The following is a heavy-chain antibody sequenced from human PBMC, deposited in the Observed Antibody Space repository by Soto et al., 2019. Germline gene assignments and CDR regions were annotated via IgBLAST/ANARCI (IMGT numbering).Heavy chain of an antibody. V-gene: IGHV3-48*02. J-gene: IGHJ5*02. CDR2: ISSSSSTI. Sequence: GSLRLSCAASGFTFSSYSMNWVRQAPGKGLEWVSYISSSSSTIYYADSVKGRFTISRDNAKNSLYLQMNSLRDEDTAVYYCARGGYYYDSSPSRNWFDPWGQGTLVTVS. D-gene: IGHD3-22*01. CDR1: GFTFSSYS. CDR3: ARGGYYYDSSPSRNWFDP.